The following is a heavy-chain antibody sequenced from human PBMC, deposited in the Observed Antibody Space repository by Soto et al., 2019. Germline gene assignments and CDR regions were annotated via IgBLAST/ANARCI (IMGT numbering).Heavy chain of an antibody. CDR3: ARLRYDFGY. Sequence: KSSETLSLTCAVYGGSFSGYYWSWIRQPPGKGLEWIGEINHSGSTNYNPSLKSRVTISVDTSKNQFSLKLSSVTAADTAVYYCARLRYDFGYWGQGTLVTVSS. J-gene: IGHJ4*02. V-gene: IGHV4-34*01. CDR1: GGSFSGYY. D-gene: IGHD3-22*01. CDR2: INHSGST.